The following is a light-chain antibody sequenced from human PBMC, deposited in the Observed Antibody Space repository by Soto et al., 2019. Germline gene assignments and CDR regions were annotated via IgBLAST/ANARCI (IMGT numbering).Light chain of an antibody. CDR2: GAA. Sequence: EIVMTQSPDTLSVSPGERATLSCRASQSVFSSLAWYQQKPGQAPRLLIYGAATRATGIPARFSGSGSGIDFTLTISSLEPEDFAVYYCQQRSNWPITFGQGTRLEI. CDR1: QSVFSS. J-gene: IGKJ5*01. CDR3: QQRSNWPIT. V-gene: IGKV3-15*01.